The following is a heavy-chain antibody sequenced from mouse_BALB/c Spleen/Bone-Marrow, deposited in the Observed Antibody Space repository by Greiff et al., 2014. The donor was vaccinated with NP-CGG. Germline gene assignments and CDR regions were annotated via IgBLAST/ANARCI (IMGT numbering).Heavy chain of an antibody. CDR2: IDPANGNT. CDR1: GFNIKDTY. CDR3: AYGSSYDYFDY. Sequence: VQLQQPGAELVKPGASVKLSCTASGFNIKDTYMHWVKHRPEQGLEWIGRIDPANGNTKYDPKFQGKATITADTSSNTAYLQLSSLTSEDTAVYYCAYGSSYDYFDYWGQGTTLTVSS. J-gene: IGHJ2*01. D-gene: IGHD1-1*01. V-gene: IGHV14-3*02.